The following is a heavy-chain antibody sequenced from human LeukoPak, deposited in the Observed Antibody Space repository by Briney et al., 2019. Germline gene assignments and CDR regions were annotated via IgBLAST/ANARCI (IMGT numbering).Heavy chain of an antibody. J-gene: IGHJ4*02. Sequence: SSETLSLTCTVSGGSISSYYWSWIRQPPGKGLEWIGYIYYSGSTNYNPSLKSRVTISVDTSKNQFSLKLSSVTAADTAVYYCAAEDYDSSGYYRPYFDYWGQGTLVTVSS. D-gene: IGHD3-22*01. CDR2: IYYSGST. CDR1: GGSISSYY. V-gene: IGHV4-59*01. CDR3: AAEDYDSSGYYRPYFDY.